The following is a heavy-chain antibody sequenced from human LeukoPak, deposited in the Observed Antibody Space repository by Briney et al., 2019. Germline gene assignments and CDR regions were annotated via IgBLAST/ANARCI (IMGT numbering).Heavy chain of an antibody. CDR3: ARDHPLGYSSGWYFDY. J-gene: IGHJ4*02. CDR2: IIPIFSTA. Sequence: ASVKVSCKASGGTFSSYAISWVRQAPGQGLEWMGGIIPIFSTANYAQKFQGRVTITADESTSTAYMELSSLRSEDTAVYYCARDHPLGYSSGWYFDYWGQGTLVTVSS. V-gene: IGHV1-69*13. D-gene: IGHD6-19*01. CDR1: GGTFSSYA.